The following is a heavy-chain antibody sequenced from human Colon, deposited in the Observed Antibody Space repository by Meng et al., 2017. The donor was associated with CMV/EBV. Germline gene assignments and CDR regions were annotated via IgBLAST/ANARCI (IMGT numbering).Heavy chain of an antibody. Sequence: QVQLIQSGVEVKKPGATVKVSCKASGYIFTTYGVSWVRQAPGQGLEWMGWISAYNGQATYAQNLQGRVTLTTDTSTNTVYMEMRSLTSDDTAVYYCARGPYCGGYWGQGTLVTVSS. V-gene: IGHV1-18*01. CDR2: ISAYNGQA. CDR3: ARGPYCGGY. CDR1: GYIFTTYG. D-gene: IGHD2-21*01. J-gene: IGHJ4*02.